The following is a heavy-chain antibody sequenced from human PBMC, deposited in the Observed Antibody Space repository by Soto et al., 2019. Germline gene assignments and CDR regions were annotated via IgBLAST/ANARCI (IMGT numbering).Heavy chain of an antibody. V-gene: IGHV4-34*01. J-gene: IGHJ4*02. Sequence: SETLSLTCAVYGGSFSGYYWSWIRQPPGKGLEWIGEINHSGSTNYNPSLKSRVTISVDTSKNQFSLKLSSVTAADTAVYYCARFTYYYDSSGYVYYFDYWGQGTLVTVSS. D-gene: IGHD3-22*01. CDR1: GGSFSGYY. CDR3: ARFTYYYDSSGYVYYFDY. CDR2: INHSGST.